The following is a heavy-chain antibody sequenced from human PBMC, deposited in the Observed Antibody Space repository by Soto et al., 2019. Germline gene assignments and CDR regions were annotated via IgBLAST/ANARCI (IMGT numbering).Heavy chain of an antibody. Sequence: SETLSLTCTVSGGSISSSRCHWGWLRQPPGQGLEWIASIKYSGTTFYNPSLKSRVTLSVDTSKNQFSLKLSSVTAADTAVYYCARFIPKTYYYDSSGLFDYWGQGTLVTVSS. CDR3: ARFIPKTYYYDSSGLFDY. D-gene: IGHD3-22*01. V-gene: IGHV4-39*01. J-gene: IGHJ4*02. CDR2: IKYSGTT. CDR1: GGSISSSRCH.